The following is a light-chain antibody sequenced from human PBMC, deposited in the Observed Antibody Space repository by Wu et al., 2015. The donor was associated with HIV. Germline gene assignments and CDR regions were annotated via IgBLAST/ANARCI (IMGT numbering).Light chain of an antibody. V-gene: IGKV1-39*01. Sequence: DIQMTQSPSSLSASVGDRVTITCRASQSISSYLNWYQQKPGKAPRLLIYAASTLQSGVPSRFSGSGSGTDFTLTISCLQSEDFATYYCQQYYSYPGTFGQGTKVEIK. CDR2: AAS. CDR3: QQYYSYPGT. J-gene: IGKJ1*01. CDR1: QSISSY.